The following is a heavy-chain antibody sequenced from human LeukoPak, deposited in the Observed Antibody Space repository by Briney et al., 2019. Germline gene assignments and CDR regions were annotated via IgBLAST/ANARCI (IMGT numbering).Heavy chain of an antibody. Sequence: GGSLRLSCAASGFTFDDYGMSWVRQAPGKGLEWVSAINWNGGNTGYTDSVKGRFTIFRDNAENSLFLQLNSLRAEATAFYYCAKDLGRGYYSLDNWGEGTLVAVSS. D-gene: IGHD3-22*01. CDR1: GFTFDDYG. CDR3: AKDLGRGYYSLDN. CDR2: INWNGGNT. J-gene: IGHJ4*02. V-gene: IGHV3-20*04.